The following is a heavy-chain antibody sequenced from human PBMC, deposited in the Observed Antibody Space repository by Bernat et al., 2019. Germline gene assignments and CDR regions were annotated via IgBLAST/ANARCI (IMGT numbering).Heavy chain of an antibody. Sequence: EVQLLESGGGLVQPGGSLRLSCAASGFIFSSNAMSWVRQAPEKGLEWVSTISHDGSTYYADSVKGRFTISKDNSKNTLYLQMDSLRAEDTAVYYCAKDGAVRPWPRFDYWGEGTLITVSS. D-gene: IGHD6-6*01. CDR2: ISHDGST. CDR1: GFIFSSNA. J-gene: IGHJ4*02. V-gene: IGHV3-23*01. CDR3: AKDGAVRPWPRFDY.